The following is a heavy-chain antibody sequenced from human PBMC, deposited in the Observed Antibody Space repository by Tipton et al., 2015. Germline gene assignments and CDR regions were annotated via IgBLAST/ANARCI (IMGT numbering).Heavy chain of an antibody. CDR3: ARHSYDSSRDY. D-gene: IGHD3-22*01. V-gene: IGHV4-39*01. Sequence: TLSLTCNVSGDSISNSHNFWSWIRQSPGKGLEWIGSVVYRGGTYYSPLLKSRVTISIDAAQNHISLKMTSVTAADTAVYYCARHSYDSSRDYWGQGTLVTVSS. CDR1: GDSISNSHNF. J-gene: IGHJ4*02. CDR2: VVYRGGT.